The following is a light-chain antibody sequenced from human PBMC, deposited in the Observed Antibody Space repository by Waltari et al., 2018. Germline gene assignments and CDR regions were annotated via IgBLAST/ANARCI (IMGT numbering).Light chain of an antibody. Sequence: EIVMTQSPATLSVSPGERATLSCRASQSVSSNLAWYQQKPGQAPRLLSYGASTRATGIPARFSGSGSGTEFTLTISSMQSEEYAVYYCQQYNNWPPYTFSQGTKLEIK. CDR2: GAS. V-gene: IGKV3-15*01. CDR3: QQYNNWPPYT. CDR1: QSVSSN. J-gene: IGKJ2*01.